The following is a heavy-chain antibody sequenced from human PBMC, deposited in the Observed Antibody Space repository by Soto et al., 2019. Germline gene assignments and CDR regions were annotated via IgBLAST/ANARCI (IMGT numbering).Heavy chain of an antibody. Sequence: SETLSLTCTVSGGSITSSSYYWGLIRQPPGKGLEWIGSIYYSGTTYYTPSLESRFTISIDTSRNQFSLKLSSVTAADTAVYYCARLRGTSNYGYYYYYMDVWGKGTTVTVSS. J-gene: IGHJ6*03. CDR1: GGSITSSSYY. CDR2: IYYSGTT. V-gene: IGHV4-39*01. CDR3: ARLRGTSNYGYYYYYMDV. D-gene: IGHD4-4*01.